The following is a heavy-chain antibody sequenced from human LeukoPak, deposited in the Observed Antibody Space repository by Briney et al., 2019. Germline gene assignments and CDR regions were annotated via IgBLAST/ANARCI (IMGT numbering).Heavy chain of an antibody. Sequence: GGSLRLSCAVSGFAVSGKYMSWVRQAPGKGLEWVAVLYSSGPTYYADSLKGRVSISRDGSKNTLSLQINGLRVEDTAVYYCAKGGMTSGWKGGVFDIWGQGTLVIVSS. CDR2: LYSSGPT. J-gene: IGHJ3*02. CDR1: GFAVSGKY. V-gene: IGHV3-66*01. D-gene: IGHD6-19*01. CDR3: AKGGMTSGWKGGVFDI.